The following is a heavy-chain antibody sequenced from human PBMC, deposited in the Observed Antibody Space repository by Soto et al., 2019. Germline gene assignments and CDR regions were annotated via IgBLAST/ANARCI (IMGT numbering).Heavy chain of an antibody. J-gene: IGHJ4*02. D-gene: IGHD1-26*01. CDR1: GFMFSSYG. Sequence: LRLSCAASGFMFSSYGMHWVRQAPGKGLEWVASISDDGNEENYADSVKGRFSISRDNSKNTLYLQMSSLRVEDTAVYYCVKVGYTGSYLRHFHNWGQGTLVTVSS. CDR2: ISDDGNEE. V-gene: IGHV3-30*18. CDR3: VKVGYTGSYLRHFHN.